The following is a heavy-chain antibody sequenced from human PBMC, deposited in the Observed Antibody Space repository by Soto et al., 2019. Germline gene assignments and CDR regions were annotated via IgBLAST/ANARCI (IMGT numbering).Heavy chain of an antibody. D-gene: IGHD3-16*02. J-gene: IGHJ6*02. CDR3: ARDGRYRYGSYSHYGMDV. CDR1: GYTFTTYA. V-gene: IGHV1-3*01. CDR2: INVDNGNT. Sequence: QIQLVQSGADVRKPGASVKVSCTASGYTFTTYAMHWVRQAPGQRPEWMGWINVDNGNTKYSQNFQGRVNITRDTSARTAYMELSGLTYGDTGVYFCARDGRYRYGSYSHYGMDVWGQGTTVIVSS.